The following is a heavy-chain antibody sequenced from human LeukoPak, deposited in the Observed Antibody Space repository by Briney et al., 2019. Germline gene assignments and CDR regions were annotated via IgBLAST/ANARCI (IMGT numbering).Heavy chain of an antibody. CDR3: ARCSADYYDSSGSVVVSWFDP. Sequence: ASVKVSCKASGYTFTSYGISWVRQAPGQGLEWMGWISAYNGNTNYAQKLQGRVTMTTDTSTSTAYMELRSLRSDDTAVYYCARCSADYYDSSGSVVVSWFDPWGQGTLVTVSS. CDR1: GYTFTSYG. CDR2: ISAYNGNT. V-gene: IGHV1-18*01. D-gene: IGHD3-22*01. J-gene: IGHJ5*02.